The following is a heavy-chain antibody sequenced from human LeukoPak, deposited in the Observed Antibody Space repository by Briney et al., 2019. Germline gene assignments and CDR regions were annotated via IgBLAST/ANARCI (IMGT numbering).Heavy chain of an antibody. CDR1: GASVNSGSSY. D-gene: IGHD6-19*01. J-gene: IGHJ4*02. Sequence: SETLSLTCTVSGASVNSGSSYWSWIRQPPGKRLEWIGYIDYSGSTNYNPSLKSRVTISVDTSKNQFSLKLSSVTAADTAVYYCASVRAVAGLDYWGQGTLVTVSS. V-gene: IGHV4-61*01. CDR3: ASVRAVAGLDY. CDR2: IDYSGST.